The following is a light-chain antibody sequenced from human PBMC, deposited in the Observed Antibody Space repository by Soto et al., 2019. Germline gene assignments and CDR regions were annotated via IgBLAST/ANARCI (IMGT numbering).Light chain of an antibody. Sequence: EIALTQSPDTLSLSPGERATLSCRASQSISSYLAWYQQKPGQAPRLLIYGASSRATGIPDRFSGSGSGTEFTLTISGLQSDDFAVYFCQQYNNWPPWTFGHGTKVEIK. CDR2: GAS. CDR3: QQYNNWPPWT. V-gene: IGKV3D-15*01. J-gene: IGKJ1*01. CDR1: QSISSY.